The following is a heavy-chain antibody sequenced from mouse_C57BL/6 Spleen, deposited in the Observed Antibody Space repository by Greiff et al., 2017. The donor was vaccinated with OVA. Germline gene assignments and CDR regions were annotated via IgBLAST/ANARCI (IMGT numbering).Heavy chain of an antibody. CDR3: AKVTTAHYAMDY. CDR2: IWGDGSP. Sequence: QVQLKESGPGLVAPSQSLSITCTVSGFSLTSYGVSWVRQPPGQGLEWLGVIWGDGSPTYHSALISRLSISKDNSKSQVFLKLNRLQTDDTATYYWAKVTTAHYAMDYWGQGTSVTVSS. V-gene: IGHV2-3*01. D-gene: IGHD1-2*01. CDR1: GFSLTSYG. J-gene: IGHJ4*01.